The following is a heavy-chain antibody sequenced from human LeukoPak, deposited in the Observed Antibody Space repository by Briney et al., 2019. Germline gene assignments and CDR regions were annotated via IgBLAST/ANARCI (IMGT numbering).Heavy chain of an antibody. CDR3: ARGDIVVLPAGIPHNWFDP. CDR2: IYTSGST. Sequence: SETLSLTCTVSGGSISSGGYYWSWIRQPAGKGLEWIGRIYTSGSTNYNPSLKSRVTISVDTSKNQFSLKLSSVTAPDTAVYYCARGDIVVLPAGIPHNWFDPWGQGTLVTVSS. J-gene: IGHJ5*02. V-gene: IGHV4-61*02. D-gene: IGHD2-2*02. CDR1: GGSISSGGYY.